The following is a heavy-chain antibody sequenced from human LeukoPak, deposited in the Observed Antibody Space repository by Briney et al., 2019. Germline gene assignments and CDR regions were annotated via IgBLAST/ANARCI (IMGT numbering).Heavy chain of an antibody. Sequence: SETLSLTCAVSGGPISSYYWSWIRQPPGKGLEWIGYIYYSGSTNYNPSLKSRVTISVDTSKNQFSLKLSSVTAADTAVYYCARDHYSSGWYVGKDAFDIWGQGTMVTVSS. D-gene: IGHD6-19*01. CDR2: IYYSGST. CDR1: GGPISSYY. CDR3: ARDHYSSGWYVGKDAFDI. V-gene: IGHV4-59*01. J-gene: IGHJ3*02.